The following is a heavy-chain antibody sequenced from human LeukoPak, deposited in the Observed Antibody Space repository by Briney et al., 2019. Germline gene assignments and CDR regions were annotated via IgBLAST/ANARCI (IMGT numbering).Heavy chain of an antibody. D-gene: IGHD1-20*01. CDR2: IYYSGST. J-gene: IGHJ3*02. Sequence: SETLSLTCTVSGGSISSYYWSWIRRPPGKGLEWIGYIYYSGSTNYNPSLKSRVTISVDTSKNQFSLKLSSVTAADTAVYYCARGNWNRSGAFDIWGQGTMVTVSS. V-gene: IGHV4-59*01. CDR3: ARGNWNRSGAFDI. CDR1: GGSISSYY.